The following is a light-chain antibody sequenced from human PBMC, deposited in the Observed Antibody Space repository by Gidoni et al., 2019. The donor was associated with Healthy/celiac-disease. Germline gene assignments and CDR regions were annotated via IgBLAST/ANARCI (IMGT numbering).Light chain of an antibody. J-gene: IGLJ2*01. CDR1: SGRIASNY. CDR2: EDN. Sequence: NFMLTQPHSVSESPGKTVTISFTGSSGRIASNYVQWYQQRPGSAPPTVIYEDNQRPSVVPDRFSGSIDSSANSSSLTISGLKTEDEADYYCQSYDSSNPHVVFGGGTKLTVL. CDR3: QSYDSSNPHVV. V-gene: IGLV6-57*02.